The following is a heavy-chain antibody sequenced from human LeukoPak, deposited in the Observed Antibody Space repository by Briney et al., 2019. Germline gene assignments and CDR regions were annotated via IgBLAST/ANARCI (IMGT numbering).Heavy chain of an antibody. J-gene: IGHJ2*01. D-gene: IGHD2-2*01. Sequence: GGSLRLSCAASGFTFSSCGMHWVRQAPGQGLEWVAVIWYGGSNKYYADSVKGRFTISRDNSKNTLYLQMNSLRAEDTAVYYCAKDPGPAAKDWYFDLWGRGTLVTVSS. V-gene: IGHV3-30*02. CDR3: AKDPGPAAKDWYFDL. CDR1: GFTFSSCG. CDR2: IWYGGSNK.